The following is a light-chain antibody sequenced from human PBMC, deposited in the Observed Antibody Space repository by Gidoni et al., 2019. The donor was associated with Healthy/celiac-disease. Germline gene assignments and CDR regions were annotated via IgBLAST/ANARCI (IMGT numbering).Light chain of an antibody. CDR1: QSVSSY. J-gene: IGKJ1*01. Sequence: EIVVTQSPATLSLSPGERATLSCRASQSVSSYLAWYQQKPGQAPRLLIYDASNRATGIPARFSGSGSGTDFTLTISSLEPEDFAVYYCQQRSNWPRTFXQXTKVEI. CDR2: DAS. CDR3: QQRSNWPRT. V-gene: IGKV3-11*01.